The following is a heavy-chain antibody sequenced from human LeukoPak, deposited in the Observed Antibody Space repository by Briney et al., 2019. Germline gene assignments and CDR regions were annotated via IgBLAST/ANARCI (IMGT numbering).Heavy chain of an antibody. D-gene: IGHD3-10*01. CDR2: IYYSGST. J-gene: IGHJ6*04. Sequence: PSETLSLTCTVSGGSISSYYWSWIRQPPGKGLEWIGYIYYSGSTNYNPSLKSRVTISVDTSKNQFSLKLSSVTAADTAVYYCARESGYYGSGSYNGDYYGMDVWGKGTTVTVSS. CDR3: ARESGYYGSGSYNGDYYGMDV. V-gene: IGHV4-59*01. CDR1: GGSISSYY.